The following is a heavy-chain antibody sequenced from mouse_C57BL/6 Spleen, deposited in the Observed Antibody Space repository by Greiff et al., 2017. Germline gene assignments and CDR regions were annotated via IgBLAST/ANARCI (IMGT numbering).Heavy chain of an antibody. V-gene: IGHV1-82*01. CDR2: IYPGDGDT. Sequence: VQLQQSGPELVKPGASVKISCKASGYAFSSSWMNWVKQRPGKGLEWIGRIYPGDGDTNYNGKFKGNATLTADKSSSTAYMQLSSLTSEDSAVYFCARVRRYFDVWGTGTTVTVSS. CDR1: GYAFSSSW. J-gene: IGHJ1*03. CDR3: ARVRRYFDV.